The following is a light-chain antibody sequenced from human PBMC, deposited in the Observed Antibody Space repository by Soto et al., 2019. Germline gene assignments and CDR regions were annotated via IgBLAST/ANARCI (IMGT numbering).Light chain of an antibody. CDR2: GAS. Sequence: DIVLTQSPGTLSLCPGERATLSCRASQSVGSSYLAWYQQKPGQAPSLLMYGASSRATGIPDRFSGSGSGTDFTITISRLEPEDFAVYYCQQYGNSPRTFGQGTKV. J-gene: IGKJ1*01. CDR3: QQYGNSPRT. V-gene: IGKV3-20*01. CDR1: QSVGSSY.